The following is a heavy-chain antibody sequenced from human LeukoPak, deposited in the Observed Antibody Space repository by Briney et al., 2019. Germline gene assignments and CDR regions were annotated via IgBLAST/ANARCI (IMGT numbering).Heavy chain of an antibody. CDR3: AELGITMIGGV. J-gene: IGHJ6*04. CDR1: GFIFSRNS. D-gene: IGHD3-10*02. CDR2: ISGSGSAI. Sequence: PGGSLRLSCAASGFIFSRNSMNWVRQAPGKGLEWVSYISGSGSAIYYADSVKGRFTISRDNAKNSLFLQMNSLRAEDTAVYYCAELGITMIGGVWGKGTTVTISS. V-gene: IGHV3-48*04.